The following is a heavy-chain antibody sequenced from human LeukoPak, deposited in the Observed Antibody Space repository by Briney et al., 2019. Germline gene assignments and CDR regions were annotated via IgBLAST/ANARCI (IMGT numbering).Heavy chain of an antibody. CDR2: IYTSGST. D-gene: IGHD4-11*01. Sequence: PSETLSLTCTVSGGSISSGSYYWGWIRQPAGKGLEWIGRIYTSGSTNYNPSLKSRVTISVDTSKNQFSLKLSSVTAADTAVYYCARAATTVITGWFDPWGQGTLVTVSS. CDR1: GGSISSGSYY. CDR3: ARAATTVITGWFDP. V-gene: IGHV4-61*02. J-gene: IGHJ5*02.